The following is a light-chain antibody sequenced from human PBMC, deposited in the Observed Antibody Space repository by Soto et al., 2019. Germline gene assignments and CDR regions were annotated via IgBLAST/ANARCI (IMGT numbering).Light chain of an antibody. Sequence: DIVMTQSPATLSVSPGERAALSCRASQSVGSNLAWYQQKPGQAPRLLIYGASTRATAIPARFSGSGSGTEFTLTISSLLSEDFSIYYCQQYKIWPEGFGGGTKVEIK. CDR3: QQYKIWPEG. V-gene: IGKV3-15*01. CDR1: QSVGSN. CDR2: GAS. J-gene: IGKJ4*01.